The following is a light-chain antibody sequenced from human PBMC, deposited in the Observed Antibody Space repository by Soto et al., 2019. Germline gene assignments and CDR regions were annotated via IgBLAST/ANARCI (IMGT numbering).Light chain of an antibody. CDR2: LNSDGSH. CDR3: QTWGTGIQV. Sequence: QLVLTQSPSASASLGASVKLTCTLTSGHSSYAIAWHQQQLEKGPRYLMKLNSDGSHSKGDGIPDRFSGSSSGAERYLTISSLQSEDEADYYCQTWGTGIQVFGGGTKLTVL. J-gene: IGLJ2*01. CDR1: SGHSSYA. V-gene: IGLV4-69*01.